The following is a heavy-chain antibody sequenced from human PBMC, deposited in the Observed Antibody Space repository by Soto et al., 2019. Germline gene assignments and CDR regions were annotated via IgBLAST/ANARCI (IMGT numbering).Heavy chain of an antibody. J-gene: IGHJ4*02. CDR3: VRDDDKVPAGPHMVHADY. CDR1: GFTLRNYA. D-gene: IGHD2-21*01. CDR2: IDDRGT. V-gene: IGHV3-48*01. Sequence: EVQLVESGGGLVQPGGSLRLSCVTSGFTLRNYAMNWVRQAPGKGLEWLSYIDDRGTYYADSVKGRFTISRDTAKNSVFLGLSILRAEDTAVYHCVRDDDKVPAGPHMVHADYWGPGTVVTVSS.